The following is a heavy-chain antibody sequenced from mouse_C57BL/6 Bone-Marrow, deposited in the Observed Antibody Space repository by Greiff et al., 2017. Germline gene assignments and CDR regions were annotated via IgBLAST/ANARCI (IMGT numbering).Heavy chain of an antibody. CDR1: GFNIKDDY. CDR3: TTATVVPYWYFDV. Sequence: EVQLQESGAELVRPGASVKLSCTASGFNIKDDYMHWVKQRPEQGLEWIGWIDPENGDSEYASKFQGKATITADTSSNTAYLKLSSLTSEDTTVYYCTTATVVPYWYFDVWGTGTTVTVSS. CDR2: IDPENGDS. J-gene: IGHJ1*03. D-gene: IGHD1-1*01. V-gene: IGHV14-4*01.